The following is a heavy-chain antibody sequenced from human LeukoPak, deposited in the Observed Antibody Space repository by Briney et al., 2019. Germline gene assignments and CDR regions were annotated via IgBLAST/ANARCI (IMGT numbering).Heavy chain of an antibody. CDR2: IWHSGNT. J-gene: IGHJ4*02. Sequence: SETLSLTCAVSGGSISSSTWWSWVRQPPGKGLEWIGEIWHSGNTNYNPSLNDRVTISIDKSMNQFSLKLRSVTAADAAIYYRSFYNHGWYFEYWGLGTLVTVSS. V-gene: IGHV4/OR15-8*02. D-gene: IGHD3-10*01. CDR3: SFYNHGWYFEY. CDR1: GGSISSSTW.